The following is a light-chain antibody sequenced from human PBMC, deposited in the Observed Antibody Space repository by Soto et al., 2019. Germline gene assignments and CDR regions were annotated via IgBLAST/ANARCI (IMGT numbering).Light chain of an antibody. CDR2: GAS. CDR1: QSVGSTY. V-gene: IGKV3-20*01. CDR3: QQYGDSTPIT. J-gene: IGKJ5*01. Sequence: IVVTQSAYTLSLSTGERATLSCRASQSVGSTYLAWYQQKPGQAPRLLIYGASRRATGIPDRFSGSGSGTDFTLTISRLEPEDLAVYYCQQYGDSTPITFGQGTRLE.